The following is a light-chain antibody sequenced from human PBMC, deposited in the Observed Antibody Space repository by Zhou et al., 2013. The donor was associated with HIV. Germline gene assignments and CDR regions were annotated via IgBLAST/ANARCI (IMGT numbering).Light chain of an antibody. V-gene: IGKV3-11*01. J-gene: IGKJ4*01. Sequence: EIVLTQSPGTLSLSAGESATLSCRASENVKIYLGWYQQKAGQAPRLLIYDAFNRATGTPARFSGSGSGTNFSLTITNLESEDFAVYYCQQRSNWPLVTFGGGTKVEIK. CDR3: QQRSNWPLVT. CDR1: ENVKIY. CDR2: DAF.